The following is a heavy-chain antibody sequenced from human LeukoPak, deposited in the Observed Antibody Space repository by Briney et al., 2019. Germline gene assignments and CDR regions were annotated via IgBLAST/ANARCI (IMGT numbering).Heavy chain of an antibody. CDR1: GFTLSSYW. Sequence: TGGSLRLSCAASGFTLSSYWMTWVRQSPGKGLEWVANIKYDGSERDYVDSVKGRFTISRDNAKNSLYLQMNSLRAEDTAIYYCARDIAAAGLFFDYWGQGTLVTVSS. CDR2: IKYDGSER. V-gene: IGHV3-7*01. D-gene: IGHD6-13*01. CDR3: ARDIAAAGLFFDY. J-gene: IGHJ4*02.